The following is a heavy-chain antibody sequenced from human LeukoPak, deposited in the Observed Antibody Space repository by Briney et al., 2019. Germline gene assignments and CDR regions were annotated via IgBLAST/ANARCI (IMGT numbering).Heavy chain of an antibody. D-gene: IGHD5-18*01. CDR1: GFTFSSYW. J-gene: IGHJ4*02. CDR2: IKQDGSEK. Sequence: GGSLRLSCAASGFTFSSYWMSWVRQAPGKGLEWVANIKQDGSEKYYVDSVKGRFTISGDNAKNSLYLQMNSLRAEDTAVYYCARVSRGYSKNFDYWGQGTLVTVSS. CDR3: ARVSRGYSKNFDY. V-gene: IGHV3-7*01.